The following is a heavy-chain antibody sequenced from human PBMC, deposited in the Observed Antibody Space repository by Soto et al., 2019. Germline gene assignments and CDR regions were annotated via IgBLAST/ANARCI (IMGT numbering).Heavy chain of an antibody. D-gene: IGHD5-18*01. Sequence: QVQLVQSGAEVKKPESSVKVSCKAPGGTFSTYAISWVRQAPGQGLEWMGGIIPMFGTANYAQRFHDRVTITADESTNTGYMELSSLRSEDTAVYFCASGIQLWLRQINNGYSGWGQGTLVTVSS. CDR2: IIPMFGTA. J-gene: IGHJ4*02. CDR3: ASGIQLWLRQINNGYSG. V-gene: IGHV1-69*12. CDR1: GGTFSTYA.